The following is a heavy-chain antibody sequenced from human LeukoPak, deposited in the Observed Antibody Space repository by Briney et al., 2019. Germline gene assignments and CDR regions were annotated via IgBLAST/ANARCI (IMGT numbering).Heavy chain of an antibody. CDR2: ISYDGSNK. V-gene: IGHV3-30-3*01. Sequence: GRSLRLSCAASGFTLSSYAMHWVRQAPGKGLEWVAVISYDGSNKYYADSVKGRFTISRDNSKNTQYLQMNSLRAEDTAVYYCARDRGDFWSGYYNPDAFDIWGQGTMVTVSS. D-gene: IGHD3-3*01. J-gene: IGHJ3*02. CDR1: GFTLSSYA. CDR3: ARDRGDFWSGYYNPDAFDI.